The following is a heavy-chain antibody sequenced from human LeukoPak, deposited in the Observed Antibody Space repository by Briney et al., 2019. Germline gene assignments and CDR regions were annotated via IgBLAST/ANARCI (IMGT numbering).Heavy chain of an antibody. J-gene: IGHJ6*02. CDR1: GGSFSGYY. Sequence: SETLSLTCAVYGGSFSGYYWSWIRQPPGKGLEWIGEINHSGSTNYNPSLESRVTISVDTSKNQFSLKLSSVTAADTAVYYCARTYYYYGMDVWGQGTTVTVSS. CDR2: INHSGST. V-gene: IGHV4-34*01. CDR3: ARTYYYYGMDV.